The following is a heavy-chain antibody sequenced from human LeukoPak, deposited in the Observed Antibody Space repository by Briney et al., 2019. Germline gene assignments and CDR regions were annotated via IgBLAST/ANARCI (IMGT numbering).Heavy chain of an antibody. V-gene: IGHV3-48*01. J-gene: IGHJ4*02. D-gene: IGHD3-10*01. CDR1: GFTFSSYS. CDR3: ARRYGSGSSGTFDY. Sequence: GGSLRLSCAASGFTFSSYSMMWVRQAPGKGLEWVSYISSSSTTIHYADSVKGRFTISRDNAKNSVYLQMNSLRAEDTAVYYCARRYGSGSSGTFDYWGQGTLVTVSS. CDR2: ISSSSTTI.